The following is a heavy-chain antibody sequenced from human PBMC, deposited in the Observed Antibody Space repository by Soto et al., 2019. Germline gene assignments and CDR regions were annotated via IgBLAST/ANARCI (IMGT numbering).Heavy chain of an antibody. CDR3: AKAWMDNARQRYFDH. CDR2: ISGSGGGT. V-gene: IGHV3-23*01. CDR1: GFTFSSYA. D-gene: IGHD5-12*01. Sequence: GGSLRLSCAASGFTFSSYAMSWVRQAPGKGLEWVSAISGSGGGTYYADSVKGRFTISRDNSKNTLYLQMNSLRAEDTAVYSCAKAWMDNARQRYFDHWGQGTLVTVSS. J-gene: IGHJ4*02.